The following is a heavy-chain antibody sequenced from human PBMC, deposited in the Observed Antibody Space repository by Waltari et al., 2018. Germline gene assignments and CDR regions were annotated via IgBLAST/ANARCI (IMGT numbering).Heavy chain of an antibody. CDR3: ARLEDCTGPGGNCYSGDVFALDV. J-gene: IGHJ6*02. CDR2: SNHAPNR. CDR1: GGPLRGYY. Sequence: QVHLQQWGAGALQPLDTLSLTCAVFGGPLRGYYGGGIRQPHGKGLEWIGESNHAPNRNYNPTLKSRVTMSVDTSKNQFSLKLSSVTAADTGIYYCARLEDCTGPGGNCYSGDVFALDVWGQGTMVTVSS. V-gene: IGHV4-34*01. D-gene: IGHD2-8*02.